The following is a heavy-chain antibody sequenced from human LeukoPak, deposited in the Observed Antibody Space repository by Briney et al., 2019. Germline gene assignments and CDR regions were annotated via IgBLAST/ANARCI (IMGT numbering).Heavy chain of an antibody. D-gene: IGHD3-3*01. CDR2: IYYSGST. V-gene: IGHV4-39*07. CDR1: GGSISSSSYY. Sequence: SETLSLTCTVSGGSISSSSYYWGWIRQPPGKGLEWIGSIYYSGSTYYNPSLKSRVTISVDTSKNQFSLKLSSVTAADTAVYYCARELTYYDFWSGYHADAFDIWGQGTMVTVSS. CDR3: ARELTYYDFWSGYHADAFDI. J-gene: IGHJ3*02.